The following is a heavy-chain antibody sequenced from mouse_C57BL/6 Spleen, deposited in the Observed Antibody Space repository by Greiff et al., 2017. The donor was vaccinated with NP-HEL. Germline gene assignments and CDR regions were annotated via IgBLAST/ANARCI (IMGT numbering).Heavy chain of an antibody. J-gene: IGHJ2*01. Sequence: QVQLKESGAELVRPGASVKLSCKASGYTFTDYYINWVKQRPGQGLEWIARIYPGSGNTYYNEKFKGKATLTAEKSSSTAYMQLSSLTSEDSAVYFCARDGDYYGSSLYYFDYWGQGTTLTVSS. CDR3: ARDGDYYGSSLYYFDY. CDR1: GYTFTDYY. V-gene: IGHV1-76*01. D-gene: IGHD1-1*01. CDR2: IYPGSGNT.